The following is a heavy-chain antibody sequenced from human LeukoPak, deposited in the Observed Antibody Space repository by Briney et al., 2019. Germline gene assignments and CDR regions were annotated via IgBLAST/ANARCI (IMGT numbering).Heavy chain of an antibody. D-gene: IGHD4/OR15-4a*01. CDR3: AKGFACAEDRCYGPDS. V-gene: IGHV3-23*01. CDR2: ITESGHST. Sequence: KPGGSLRLSCAASGFGFSRYAMTWVRQAPGKGLEWVSLITESGHSTYYTKSVKGRFTISRDNSKNTLFLQMNSLGVEDTALYFCAKGFACAEDRCYGPDSWGQGILVIVSS. J-gene: IGHJ4*02. CDR1: GFGFSRYA.